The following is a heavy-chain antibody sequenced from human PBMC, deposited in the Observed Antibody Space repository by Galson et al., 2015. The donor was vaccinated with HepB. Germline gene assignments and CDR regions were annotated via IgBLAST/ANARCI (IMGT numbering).Heavy chain of an antibody. CDR1: GYTFTGYY. Sequence: SVKVSCKASGYTFTGYYMHWVRQAPGQGLEWMGWINPNSGGTNYAQRFQGRVTMTRDTSIRTAYMEMRRLRSDDTAVYYCAREPWGLPPYWGQGTLVTVSS. D-gene: IGHD1-26*01. CDR2: INPNSGGT. CDR3: AREPWGLPPY. V-gene: IGHV1-2*02. J-gene: IGHJ4*02.